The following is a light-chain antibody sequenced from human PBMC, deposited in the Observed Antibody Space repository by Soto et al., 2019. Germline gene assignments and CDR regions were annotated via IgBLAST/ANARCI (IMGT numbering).Light chain of an antibody. CDR1: LPITTY. J-gene: IGKJ5*01. V-gene: IGKV1-39*01. Sequence: DIQMTQSPSSLSASVGDRVTITCRASLPITTYLNWFQQKPGRAPKLLIYDASTLESGVPSRFSGSGSETEFTLTISRLQPDDFATYFCHSRAFGQGTRL. CDR3: HSRA. CDR2: DAS.